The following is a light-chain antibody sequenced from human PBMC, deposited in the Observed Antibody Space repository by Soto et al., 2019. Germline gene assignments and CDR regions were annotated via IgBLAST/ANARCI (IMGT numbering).Light chain of an antibody. CDR2: GAS. J-gene: IGKJ3*01. CDR3: QQYGSSLFT. V-gene: IGKV3-20*01. Sequence: DIVLTQSPGTLSLSPGERATLSCRASQSVSSTYLAWYQQKPGQAPRVLIYGASIRATVIPERFSGGGSGTDFTLTITRLEPEDCALYYCQQYGSSLFTFGPGTKVDIK. CDR1: QSVSSTY.